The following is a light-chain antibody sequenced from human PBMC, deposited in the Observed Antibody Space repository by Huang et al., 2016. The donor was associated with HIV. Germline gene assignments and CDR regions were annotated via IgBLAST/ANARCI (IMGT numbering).Light chain of an antibody. CDR2: GAS. CDR1: ESINIF. V-gene: IGKV1-39*01. Sequence: DIQLTQSPSSLAASVGDRVTITCRASESINIFLNWYQQKSGKAPKVLICGASRLQSGVPSRFTGSGSGTDFTLTISSLQPEEFATYYCQQSYSTPRTFGQGTKVEIK. J-gene: IGKJ1*01. CDR3: QQSYSTPRT.